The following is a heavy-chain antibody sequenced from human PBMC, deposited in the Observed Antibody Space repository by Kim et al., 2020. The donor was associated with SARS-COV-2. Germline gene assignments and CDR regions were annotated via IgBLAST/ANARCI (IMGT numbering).Heavy chain of an antibody. CDR2: IYYSGST. CDR1: GGSVSSGSYY. CDR3: ARRVRGVKSHLDY. V-gene: IGHV4-61*01. Sequence: SETLSLTCTVSGGSVSSGSYYWSWIRQPPGKGLEWIGYIYYSGSTNYNPSLKSRVTISVDTSKNQFSLKLSSVTAADTAVYYCARRVRGVKSHLDYWGQGTLSPSPQ. D-gene: IGHD3-10*01. J-gene: IGHJ4*02.